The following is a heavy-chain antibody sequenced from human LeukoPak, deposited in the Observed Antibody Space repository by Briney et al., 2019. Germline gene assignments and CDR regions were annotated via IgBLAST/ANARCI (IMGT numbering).Heavy chain of an antibody. V-gene: IGHV3-7*03. J-gene: IGHJ4*02. CDR2: INQDGSEE. Sequence: GGSLRLSCAASGFTFSNYWMTWVRQAPGKGLEWVAHINQDGSEEHYMDSVKARFTISRDNAKNSLYLQMNSLRAEDTALYYCAKGRGSRLYYYDSSGPLDYWGQGTLVTVSS. CDR1: GFTFSNYW. D-gene: IGHD3-22*01. CDR3: AKGRGSRLYYYDSSGPLDY.